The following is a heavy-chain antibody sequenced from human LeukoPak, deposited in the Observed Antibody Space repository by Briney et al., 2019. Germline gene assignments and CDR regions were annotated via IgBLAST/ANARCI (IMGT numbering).Heavy chain of an antibody. J-gene: IGHJ4*02. CDR2: IRSKPNNFAT. CDR3: ARLVVTAGSDY. Sequence: GGSLRLSCAASGFTFSSYTMNWVRQASGKGLEWVGRIRSKPNNFATAYDVSVKGRFTISRDDSKNTAYLQMNSLRAEDTAVYYCARLVVTAGSDYWGQGTLVTVSS. CDR1: GFTFSSYT. V-gene: IGHV3-73*01. D-gene: IGHD2-21*02.